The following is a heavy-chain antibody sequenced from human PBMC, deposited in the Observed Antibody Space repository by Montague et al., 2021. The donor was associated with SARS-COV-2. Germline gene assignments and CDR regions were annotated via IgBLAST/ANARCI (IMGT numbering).Heavy chain of an antibody. Sequence: SETLSLTCTVSDGSISSGSYYWGWIRQPPRKGLEWIGSIYYSGSTYKNPSLKSRVTLSVDTSEIHFSLKLSSVTAADTAVYYCARERSSGWDWGQGTLVTVSS. CDR3: ARERSSGWD. CDR2: IYYSGST. CDR1: DGSISSGSYY. V-gene: IGHV4-39*07. J-gene: IGHJ4*02. D-gene: IGHD6-19*01.